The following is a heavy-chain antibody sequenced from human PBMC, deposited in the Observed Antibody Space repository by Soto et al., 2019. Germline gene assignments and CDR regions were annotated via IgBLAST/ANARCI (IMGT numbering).Heavy chain of an antibody. J-gene: IGHJ4*02. Sequence: GGSLRLSCAASGFTFSSYSMNWVRQAPGKGLEWVSSISSSSSYIYYADSVKGRFTISRDNAKNSLYLQMNSPRAEDTAVYYCARDLGRDLTGKQRYYFDYWGQGTLVTVSS. CDR1: GFTFSSYS. CDR3: ARDLGRDLTGKQRYYFDY. D-gene: IGHD3-9*01. V-gene: IGHV3-21*01. CDR2: ISSSSSYI.